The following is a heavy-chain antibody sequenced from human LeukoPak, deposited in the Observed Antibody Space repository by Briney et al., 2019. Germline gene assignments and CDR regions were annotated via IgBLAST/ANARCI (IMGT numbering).Heavy chain of an antibody. J-gene: IGHJ6*03. CDR1: GYSFTSYD. CDR2: MNPNSGNT. D-gene: IGHD6-13*01. CDR3: ARAYSSSYYYYYYMDV. V-gene: IGHV1-8*01. Sequence: ASVKVSCKASGYSFTSYDINWVRQATGQGLEWMGWMNPNSGNTGYAQKFQGRVTMTRNTSISTAYMELSSLRSEDTAVYYCARAYSSSYYYYYYMDVWGKGTTVTISS.